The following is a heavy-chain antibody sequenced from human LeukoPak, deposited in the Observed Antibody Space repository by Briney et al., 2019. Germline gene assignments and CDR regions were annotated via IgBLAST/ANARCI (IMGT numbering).Heavy chain of an antibody. CDR3: AHQPPSLRLGELSLPAYYFDY. J-gene: IGHJ4*02. D-gene: IGHD3-16*02. V-gene: IGHV2-5*02. Sequence: SGPTLVKPTQTLTLTCTFSGFSLSTSGVGVGWIRQPPGKALEWLALIYWDDDKRYSPSLKSRLTITKDTSKNQVVLTMTNMDPVDTATYYCAHQPPSLRLGELSLPAYYFDYWGQGTLVTVSS. CDR2: IYWDDDK. CDR1: GFSLSTSGVG.